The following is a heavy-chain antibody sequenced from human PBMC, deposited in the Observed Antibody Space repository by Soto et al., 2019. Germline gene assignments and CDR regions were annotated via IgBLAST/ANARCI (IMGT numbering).Heavy chain of an antibody. D-gene: IGHD5-18*01. Sequence: QVQLVQSGAEVKKPGASVKVSCKASGYTFSSYAISWVRQAPGQGLEWMGWINAYNGNTNYAQKLQGRVTMTTDTSTSTASLELRSLSSDDTAVYYCARDVGYGLIDYWGQGTLVTVSS. CDR3: ARDVGYGLIDY. V-gene: IGHV1-18*01. CDR2: INAYNGNT. J-gene: IGHJ4*02. CDR1: GYTFSSYA.